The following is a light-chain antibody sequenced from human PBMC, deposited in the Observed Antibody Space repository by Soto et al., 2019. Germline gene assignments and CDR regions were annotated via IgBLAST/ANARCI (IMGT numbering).Light chain of an antibody. CDR3: MQALQTPLT. Sequence: DIVMTQSPLSLSVTPGEPASISCRSSQSLLNRSGYNYLDWYLQKPGQSPQLLIHLGSTRAFGVPDRFSGSGSGTDFTLKISRVEAEDVGLYYCMQALQTPLTFGGGTKV. CDR1: QSLLNRSGYNY. CDR2: LGS. J-gene: IGKJ4*01. V-gene: IGKV2-28*01.